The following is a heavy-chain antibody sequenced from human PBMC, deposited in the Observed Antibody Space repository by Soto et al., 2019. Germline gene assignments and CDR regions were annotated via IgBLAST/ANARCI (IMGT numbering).Heavy chain of an antibody. J-gene: IGHJ6*02. CDR1: EFSFSTYD. V-gene: IGHV3-48*02. CDR3: ASDCSGVTCPNYYYGMDV. Sequence: GGSLRLSCAASEFSFSTYDMNWVRQAPGKGLEWVSYISSSSSTRYYADSVKGRFTISRDNAKNSLYLQMNSLRDEDTAGYYCASDCSGVTCPNYYYGMDVWGQGTTVTVSS. CDR2: ISSSSSTR. D-gene: IGHD2-15*01.